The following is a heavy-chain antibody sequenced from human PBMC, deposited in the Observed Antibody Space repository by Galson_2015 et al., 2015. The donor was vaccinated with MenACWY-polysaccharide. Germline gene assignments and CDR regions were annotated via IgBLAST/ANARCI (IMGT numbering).Heavy chain of an antibody. V-gene: IGHV1-8*01. D-gene: IGHD2-21*01. Sequence: SAKVSCKASGYNFTSYAINWVRQATGQGLEWMGWMNPNSGNTGYAQKFQGRVTMTGNRALTTAYMELSSLRSEDTAVYYCARIIARKYTFADSWGQGTLVTVSS. CDR1: GYNFTSYA. CDR3: ARIIARKYTFADS. CDR2: MNPNSGNT. J-gene: IGHJ4*02.